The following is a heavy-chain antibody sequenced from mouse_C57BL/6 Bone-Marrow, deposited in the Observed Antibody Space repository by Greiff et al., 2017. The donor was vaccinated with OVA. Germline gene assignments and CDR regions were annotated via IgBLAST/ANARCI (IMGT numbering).Heavy chain of an antibody. D-gene: IGHD2-3*01. CDR1: GFTFSSYG. Sequence: EVKVVESGGDLVKPGGSLKLSCAASGFTFSSYGMSWVRQTPDKRLEWVATISSGGSYTYYPDSVKGRFTISRDNAKNTLYLQMSSLKYEDTAMYYCASSDGYYLDYWGQGTTLTVSS. J-gene: IGHJ2*01. CDR2: ISSGGSYT. V-gene: IGHV5-6*01. CDR3: ASSDGYYLDY.